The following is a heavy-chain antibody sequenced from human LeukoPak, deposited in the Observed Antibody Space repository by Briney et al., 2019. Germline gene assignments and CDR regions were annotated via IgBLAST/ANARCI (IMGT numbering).Heavy chain of an antibody. CDR2: IYSGRST. V-gene: IGHV3-66*01. D-gene: IGHD1-26*01. J-gene: IGHJ4*02. Sequence: PGGSLRLSCAASGFTVSSNYMSWVRQAPGKGLEWVSVIYSGRSTSYADSVKGRFTISRDNSKNTVYLQMNSLRAEDTAVYYCARADSGTADFDYWGQGTLVTVSS. CDR1: GFTVSSNY. CDR3: ARADSGTADFDY.